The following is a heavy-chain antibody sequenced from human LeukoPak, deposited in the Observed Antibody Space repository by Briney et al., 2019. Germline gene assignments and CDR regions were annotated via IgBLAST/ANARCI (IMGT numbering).Heavy chain of an antibody. CDR2: IYYSGST. Sequence: SETLSLTCTVSGGSISSYYWSSLPQPPGKGLEWIGYIYYSGSTNYNPSLKSRVTISVDTSKNQFSLKLSSVTAADTAVYYCARYVWGSYPTFEDYWGQGTLVTVSS. D-gene: IGHD3-16*02. J-gene: IGHJ4*02. CDR1: GGSISSYY. CDR3: ARYVWGSYPTFEDY. V-gene: IGHV4-59*01.